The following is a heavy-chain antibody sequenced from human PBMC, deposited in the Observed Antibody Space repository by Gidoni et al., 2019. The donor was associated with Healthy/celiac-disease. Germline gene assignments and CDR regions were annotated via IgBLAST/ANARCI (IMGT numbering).Heavy chain of an antibody. V-gene: IGHV3-33*01. CDR2: IWYDGSNK. CDR3: ARDRMTTVTTGAFDI. J-gene: IGHJ3*02. D-gene: IGHD4-17*01. Sequence: QAPGKGLEWVAVIWYDGSNKYYADSVKGRFTISRDNSKNTLYLQMNSLRAEDTAVYYCARDRMTTVTTGAFDIWGQGTMVTVSS.